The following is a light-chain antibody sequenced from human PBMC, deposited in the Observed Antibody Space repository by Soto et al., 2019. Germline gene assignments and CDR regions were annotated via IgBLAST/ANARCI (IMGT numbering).Light chain of an antibody. Sequence: EIVLTQSQGTLSLSPGARATLSCRASQSVSNNYLAWYQRKPGQAPRLLIYGASYRATDIPGRFSGSGSGTDFTLTITRLEPEDFAVYYCQQYGSSPPTFGQGTKVEIK. CDR3: QQYGSSPPT. J-gene: IGKJ1*01. CDR1: QSVSNNY. V-gene: IGKV3-20*01. CDR2: GAS.